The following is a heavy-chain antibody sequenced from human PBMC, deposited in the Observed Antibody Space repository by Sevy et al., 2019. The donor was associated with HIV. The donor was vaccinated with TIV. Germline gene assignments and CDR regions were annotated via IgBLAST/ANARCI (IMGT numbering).Heavy chain of an antibody. CDR3: AKSSQAAIVVVPAAIDY. J-gene: IGHJ4*02. D-gene: IGHD2-2*01. CDR2: ISWNSGSI. Sequence: GGSLRLSCAASGFTFDDYAMHWVRQAPGKGLEWVSGISWNSGSIGCADSVKGRFTISRDNAKNSLYLQMNSLRAEETALYYCAKSSQAAIVVVPAAIDYWGQGTLVTVSS. CDR1: GFTFDDYA. V-gene: IGHV3-9*01.